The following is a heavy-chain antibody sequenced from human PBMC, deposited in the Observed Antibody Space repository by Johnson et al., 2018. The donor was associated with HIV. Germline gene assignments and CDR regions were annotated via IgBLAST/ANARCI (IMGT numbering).Heavy chain of an antibody. D-gene: IGHD3-22*01. Sequence: QVQLVESGGGLVKPGGSLRLSCAASGFTFSDYYMSWIRQAPGKGLEWVSYISSSGSTGYADSVKGRFSISRDNAKHSLYLQMNSLRAEDTAVYYCARDRGYWDAFDIWGQGTMVTVSS. V-gene: IGHV3-11*04. CDR3: ARDRGYWDAFDI. CDR2: ISSSGST. CDR1: GFTFSDYY. J-gene: IGHJ3*02.